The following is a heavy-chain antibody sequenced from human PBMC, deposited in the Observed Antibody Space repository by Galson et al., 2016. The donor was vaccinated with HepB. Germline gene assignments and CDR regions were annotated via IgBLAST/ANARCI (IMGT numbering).Heavy chain of an antibody. CDR1: GFTFSNYG. V-gene: IGHV3-33*01. CDR3: ARAKRSGEYGSNWHGLEV. CDR2: IWYGGNNK. Sequence: SLRLSCAASGFTFSNYGMHWVRQAPGMGLEWVAVIWYGGNNKYYGDSVKGRFTISRDNYKKTLYLQMNSLRDEDTAVSYCARAKRSGEYGSNWHGLEVWGQGTTVTVSS. D-gene: IGHD6-13*01. J-gene: IGHJ6*02.